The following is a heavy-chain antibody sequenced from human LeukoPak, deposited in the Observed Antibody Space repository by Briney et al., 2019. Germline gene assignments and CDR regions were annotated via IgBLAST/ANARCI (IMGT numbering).Heavy chain of an antibody. V-gene: IGHV3-21*01. CDR2: ISSSSSYI. J-gene: IGHJ4*02. D-gene: IGHD5-24*01. CDR1: GFTFSSYS. Sequence: PGGSLRLSCAASGFTFSSYSMNWVRQAPGKGLEWVSSISSSSSYIYYADSVKGRFTISRDNAKNSLYLQMNSLRAEDTAVYYCARDGRTPGASRWLQPIDYWGQGTLVTVSS. CDR3: ARDGRTPGASRWLQPIDY.